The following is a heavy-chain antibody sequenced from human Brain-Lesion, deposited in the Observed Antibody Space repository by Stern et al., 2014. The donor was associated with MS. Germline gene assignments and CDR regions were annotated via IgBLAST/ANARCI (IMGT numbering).Heavy chain of an antibody. V-gene: IGHV1-24*01. CDR3: ATLSPGAGGNYYRHFDY. D-gene: IGHD1-26*01. Sequence: QVQLLQPGAEVKKPGASVKVSCKVSGYTLTDLSMHWVRQAPRKGLEWMGGFDPEDGETNSAQKFQGRVPMTADPSTDTAYMELSSLRSEDTAVYYCATLSPGAGGNYYRHFDYWGQGTLVTVSS. CDR2: FDPEDGET. CDR1: GYTLTDLS. J-gene: IGHJ4*02.